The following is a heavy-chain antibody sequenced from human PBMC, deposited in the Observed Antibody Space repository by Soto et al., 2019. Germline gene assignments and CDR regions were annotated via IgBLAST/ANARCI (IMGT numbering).Heavy chain of an antibody. J-gene: IGHJ3*02. Sequence: EVQLVESGGGLVKPGGSLRLSCAASGFTFSSYSMNWVRQAPGKGLEWVSSISTSSSYIYYADSVKGRFTISRDNAKNSLYLKMTSLRAEDTAVDYCARIQLVYDAFDIWGQGTMVTVSS. CDR1: GFTFSSYS. D-gene: IGHD6-6*01. V-gene: IGHV3-21*01. CDR3: ARIQLVYDAFDI. CDR2: ISTSSSYI.